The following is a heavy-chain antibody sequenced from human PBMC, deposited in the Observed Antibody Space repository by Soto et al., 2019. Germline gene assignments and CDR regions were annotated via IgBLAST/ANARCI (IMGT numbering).Heavy chain of an antibody. D-gene: IGHD6-6*01. CDR2: ISYDGSNK. CDR1: GFTFSSYA. V-gene: IGHV3-30-3*01. Sequence: QVQLVESGGGVVQLGRSLRLSCAASGFTFSSYAMHWVRQAPGKGLEWVAVISYDGSNKYYADSVKGRFTISRDNSKNTLYLQMNSLRADDTAVYYCVSSSSESLDYWGQGTLVTVSS. CDR3: VSSSSESLDY. J-gene: IGHJ4*02.